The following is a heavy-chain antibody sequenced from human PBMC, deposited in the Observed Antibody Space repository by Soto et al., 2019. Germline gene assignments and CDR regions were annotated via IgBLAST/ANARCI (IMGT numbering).Heavy chain of an antibody. CDR1: GFTVSSSH. D-gene: IGHD3-10*01. CDR2: IYSGGNS. Sequence: GGPLRLSCTTSGFTVSSSHMSWVRQAPGKGLDRVSVIYSGGNSYYAVSVQGRFTISRDNSKNTVYLQMNSLRGEDTAIYYCARLGPYGSETYSFRYNWFDPWGQGTLVTVSS. V-gene: IGHV3-53*01. J-gene: IGHJ5*02. CDR3: ARLGPYGSETYSFRYNWFDP.